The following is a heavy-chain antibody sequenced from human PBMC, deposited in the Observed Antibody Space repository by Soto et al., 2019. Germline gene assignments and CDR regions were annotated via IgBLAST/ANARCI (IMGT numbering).Heavy chain of an antibody. V-gene: IGHV1-18*04. D-gene: IGHD3-9*01. CDR3: ARDRHYDILTGPGWFDP. Sequence: ASVKVSCKASGYTFTSYGISWVRQAPGQGLEWMGWISAYNGNTNYAQKLQGRVTMTTDTSTSTAYMELRSLRSDDTAVYYCARDRHYDILTGPGWFDPWGQGTLVTVSS. CDR1: GYTFTSYG. CDR2: ISAYNGNT. J-gene: IGHJ5*02.